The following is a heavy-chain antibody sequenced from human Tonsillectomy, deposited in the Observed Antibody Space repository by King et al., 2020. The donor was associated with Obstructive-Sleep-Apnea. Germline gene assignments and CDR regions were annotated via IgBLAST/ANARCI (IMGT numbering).Heavy chain of an antibody. Sequence: VTLQESGPVLVKPTETLTLTCTVSALSLSNGRVGVSWIRQPPGKALEWLAHIFSNDEKSYSTSLRSRLTISKDTSKGQLLLTMTNMDPVDTATYYCARLRYYYDSSGYFTFYFDFWDQGNLVTVSS. V-gene: IGHV2-26*01. CDR3: ARLRYYYDSSGYFTFYFDF. CDR1: ALSLSNGRVG. J-gene: IGHJ4*02. D-gene: IGHD3-22*01. CDR2: IFSNDEK.